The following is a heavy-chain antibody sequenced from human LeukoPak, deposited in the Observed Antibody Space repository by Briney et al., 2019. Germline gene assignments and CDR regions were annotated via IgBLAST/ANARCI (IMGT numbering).Heavy chain of an antibody. CDR1: GFGFINSW. CDR2: IKQHGSEK. D-gene: IGHD7-27*01. V-gene: IGHV3-7*01. CDR3: ARNNWGDSFDI. Sequence: PGGSLRLSCAASGFGFINSWMSWVRQAPGKGLEWVANIKQHGSEKYYVGSVKGRFTISRDNAKNSLYLQMNSLRAEDTAVYYCARNNWGDSFDIWGQGTMVAVSS. J-gene: IGHJ3*02.